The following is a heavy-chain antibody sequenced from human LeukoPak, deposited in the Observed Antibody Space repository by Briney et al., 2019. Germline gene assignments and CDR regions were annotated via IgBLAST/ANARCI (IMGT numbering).Heavy chain of an antibody. D-gene: IGHD4-23*01. J-gene: IGHJ4*02. CDR2: ISSSSSYI. CDR1: GFTFSSYS. Sequence: GGSLRLSCAASGFTFSSYSMNWVRQAPGKGLEWVSSISSSSSYIYYADSMKGRFTISRDNAKNSLYLQMNSLRAEDTAVYYCARVVSSRAYGGNPTFDYWGQGTLVTVSS. V-gene: IGHV3-21*01. CDR3: ARVVSSRAYGGNPTFDY.